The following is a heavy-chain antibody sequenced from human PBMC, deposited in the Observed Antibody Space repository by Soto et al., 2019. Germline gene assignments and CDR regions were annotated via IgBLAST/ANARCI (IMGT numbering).Heavy chain of an antibody. CDR2: INAGNGNT. Sequence: QVQLVQSGAEVKKPGASVKVSCKASGYTFTSYAMHWVRQAPGQRLEWMGWINAGNGNTKYSQKFQGRVNITREASASTAYMELSSMRSEDTAVYYCASSSASGWFRGDNWFDPWGQGTLVTVSS. V-gene: IGHV1-3*01. D-gene: IGHD6-19*01. J-gene: IGHJ5*02. CDR3: ASSSASGWFRGDNWFDP. CDR1: GYTFTSYA.